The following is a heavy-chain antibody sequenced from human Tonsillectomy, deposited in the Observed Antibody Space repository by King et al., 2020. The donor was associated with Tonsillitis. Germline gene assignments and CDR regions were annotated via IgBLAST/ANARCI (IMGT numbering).Heavy chain of an antibody. Sequence: QVQLVQSGSEVKKPGASVKVSCKASGYTFTSYGISWVRQAPGQGLEWMGWISAYNGNTNYAQNLQGRVTMTTDTSTNTVYMDLRSLRSDDTAVYYCARDSGIAVPATVDYWGQGTLVTVSS. CDR2: ISAYNGNT. CDR3: ARDSGIAVPATVDY. CDR1: GYTFTSYG. J-gene: IGHJ4*02. V-gene: IGHV1-18*04. D-gene: IGHD6-19*01.